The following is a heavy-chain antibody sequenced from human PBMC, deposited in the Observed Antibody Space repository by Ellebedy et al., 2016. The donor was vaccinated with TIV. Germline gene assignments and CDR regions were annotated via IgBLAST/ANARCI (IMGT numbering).Heavy chain of an antibody. CDR1: GGSISSSTYS. CDR3: ARDGFLDGAFDI. Sequence: SETLSLXXTVSGGSISSSTYSWSWIRQPPGKGLEWIGYIYQSGNTYYNPSLKSRVIMSVDRSKNQFSLKLRFVTAADTAVYFCARDGFLDGAFDIWGQGTMVTVSS. CDR2: IYQSGNT. D-gene: IGHD3/OR15-3a*01. V-gene: IGHV4-30-2*01. J-gene: IGHJ3*02.